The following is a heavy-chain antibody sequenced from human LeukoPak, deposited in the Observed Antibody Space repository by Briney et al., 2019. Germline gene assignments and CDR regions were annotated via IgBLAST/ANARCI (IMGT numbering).Heavy chain of an antibody. Sequence: ASVKVSCKPSGYTFTSYDINWVRQATGQGLEWMGWMNPNSGNTGYAQKFQGRDTMTRNTSTSTAYMELSSLRSEDTAVYYCARPRRYCSGGSCYYFDDWGQGTLVTVSS. D-gene: IGHD2-15*01. V-gene: IGHV1-8*01. CDR2: MNPNSGNT. J-gene: IGHJ4*02. CDR3: ARPRRYCSGGSCYYFDD. CDR1: GYTFTSYD.